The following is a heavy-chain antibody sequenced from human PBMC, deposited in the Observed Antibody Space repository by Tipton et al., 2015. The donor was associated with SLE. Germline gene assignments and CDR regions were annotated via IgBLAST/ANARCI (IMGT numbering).Heavy chain of an antibody. Sequence: SLRLSCAASGFTFSSHALTWVRQAPGKGLEWVSVLYGGGRSTLYADSVKGRFTISGDSSRSTLYLQMDNLRVEDTAVYYCARFDYSNSNSDSWGQGTLVTVSS. V-gene: IGHV3-23*03. CDR3: ARFDYSNSNSDS. J-gene: IGHJ4*02. D-gene: IGHD4-11*01. CDR1: GFTFSSHA. CDR2: LYGGGRST.